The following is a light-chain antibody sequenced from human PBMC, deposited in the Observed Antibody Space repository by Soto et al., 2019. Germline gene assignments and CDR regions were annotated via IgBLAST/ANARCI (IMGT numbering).Light chain of an antibody. Sequence: EIRLTLTASALPPSVRDRVTLNCLSSQSISSWLAWYQQKPGKAPKLLIYDASSLESGVPPRFSGSGSGTEFTLTISSLQPDDFATYYCQQYNSYSPRTFAQGANV. J-gene: IGKJ1*01. CDR1: QSISSW. CDR2: DAS. CDR3: QQYNSYSPRT. V-gene: IGKV1-5*01.